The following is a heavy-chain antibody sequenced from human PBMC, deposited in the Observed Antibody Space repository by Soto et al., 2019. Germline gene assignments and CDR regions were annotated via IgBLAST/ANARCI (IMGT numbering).Heavy chain of an antibody. J-gene: IGHJ5*02. CDR3: ARSLLIDFWSGTTPWFDP. Sequence: PGESLKISCKGSGYSFTSYWIGWVRQMPGKGLEWMGIIYPGDSDTRYSPSFQGQVTISADKSISTAYLQWSSLRSEDTAVYYCARSLLIDFWSGTTPWFDPWGQGTLVTVAS. CDR2: IYPGDSDT. CDR1: GYSFTSYW. D-gene: IGHD3-3*01. V-gene: IGHV5-51*01.